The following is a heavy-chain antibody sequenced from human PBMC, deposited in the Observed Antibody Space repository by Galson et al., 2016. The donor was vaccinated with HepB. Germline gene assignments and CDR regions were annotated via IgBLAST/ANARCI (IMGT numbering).Heavy chain of an antibody. CDR3: AKPIVGAVFHAFDI. CDR2: IGAGGGST. CDR1: GFTFTSYA. J-gene: IGHJ3*02. Sequence: SLRLSCAASGFTFTSYAMSWVRQAPGKGLEWVSTIGAGGGSTYYADSMKGRFTISRDNSKNTLYLQMSSLRAEDTAVYYCAKPIVGAVFHAFDIWGQGTMVTVSS. V-gene: IGHV3-23*01. D-gene: IGHD1-26*01.